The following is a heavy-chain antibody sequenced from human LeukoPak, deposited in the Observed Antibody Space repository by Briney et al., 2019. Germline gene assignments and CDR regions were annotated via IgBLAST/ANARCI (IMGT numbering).Heavy chain of an antibody. Sequence: SETLSLTCTDSGGSISSYYWSWIRQPPGKGLEWIGYIYTSGSTYYNPSLKSRVTISVDTSKNQFSLKLSSVTAADTAVYYCARQDYYDSSGYYLNWFDPWGQGTLVTVSS. J-gene: IGHJ5*02. V-gene: IGHV4-4*08. D-gene: IGHD3-22*01. CDR3: ARQDYYDSSGYYLNWFDP. CDR1: GGSISSYY. CDR2: IYTSGST.